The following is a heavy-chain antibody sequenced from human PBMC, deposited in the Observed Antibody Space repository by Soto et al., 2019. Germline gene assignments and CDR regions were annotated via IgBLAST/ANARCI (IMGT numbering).Heavy chain of an antibody. D-gene: IGHD6-13*01. V-gene: IGHV3-30*18. CDR3: AKEEGIAAGYYYYGMDV. J-gene: IGHJ6*02. CDR1: GFTFSSYG. Sequence: QVQLVESGGGVVQPGRSLRLSCAASGFTFSSYGMHWVRQAPGKGLEWVAVISYDGSNKYYADSVKGRFTISRDNSKNTLYLQMNRLRAEDTAVYYCAKEEGIAAGYYYYGMDVWGQGTTVTVSS. CDR2: ISYDGSNK.